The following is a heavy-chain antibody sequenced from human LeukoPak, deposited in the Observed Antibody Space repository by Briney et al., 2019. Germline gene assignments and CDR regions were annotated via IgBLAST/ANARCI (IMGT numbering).Heavy chain of an antibody. Sequence: PWGSLSLTCTASGFSFDECSLSWVCQAPGKGLEWVSGINWNGGSTGYADSVKGRFTISRDNAKNSLYLQMNSLRAEDTALYYCARGSYYCGQGSLVTVSS. CDR2: INWNGGST. CDR3: ARGSYY. D-gene: IGHD2-15*01. CDR1: GFSFDECS. J-gene: IGHJ4*02. V-gene: IGHV3-20*04.